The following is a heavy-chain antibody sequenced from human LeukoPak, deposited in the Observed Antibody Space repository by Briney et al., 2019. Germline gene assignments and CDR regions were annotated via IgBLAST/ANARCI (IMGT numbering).Heavy chain of an antibody. CDR2: IYHSGST. CDR1: GGSISSSNW. CDR3: ARVLMVRGVIIISHYFDY. D-gene: IGHD3-10*01. Sequence: SETLSLTCAVSGGSISSSNWWSWVRQPPGKGLEWIGEIYHSGSTNYSPSLKSRVTISVDKSKNQFSLKLSSVTAADTAVYYCARVLMVRGVIIISHYFDYWGQGTLVTVSS. V-gene: IGHV4-4*02. J-gene: IGHJ4*02.